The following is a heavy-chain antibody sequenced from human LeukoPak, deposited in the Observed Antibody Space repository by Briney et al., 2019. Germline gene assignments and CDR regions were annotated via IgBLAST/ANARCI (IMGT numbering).Heavy chain of an antibody. J-gene: IGHJ4*02. Sequence: PSETLSLTCTVSGGSISSSSYYWGWIRQPPGKGLEWIGSIYYSGSTNYNPSLKSRVTISVDTSKNQFSLKLSSVTAADTAVYYCARDASRGAAAPIWGQGTLVTVSS. CDR3: ARDASRGAAAPI. V-gene: IGHV4-39*07. D-gene: IGHD6-13*01. CDR2: IYYSGST. CDR1: GGSISSSSYY.